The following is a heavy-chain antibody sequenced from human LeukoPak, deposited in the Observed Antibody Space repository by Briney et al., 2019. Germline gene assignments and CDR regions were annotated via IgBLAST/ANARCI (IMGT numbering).Heavy chain of an antibody. CDR3: ARAVSYYDSSGYYSEEYAFDI. CDR1: GFTFSSYG. CDR2: ISYDGSNK. J-gene: IGHJ3*02. V-gene: IGHV3-30*03. D-gene: IGHD3-22*01. Sequence: GRSLRLSCAASGFTFSSYGMHWVRQAPGKGLEWVAVISYDGSNKYYADSVKGRFTISRDNSKNTLYLQMNSLRAEDTAVYYCARAVSYYDSSGYYSEEYAFDIWDQGTMVTVSS.